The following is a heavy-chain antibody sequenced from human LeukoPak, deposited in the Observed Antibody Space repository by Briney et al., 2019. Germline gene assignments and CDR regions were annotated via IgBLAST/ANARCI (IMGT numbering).Heavy chain of an antibody. Sequence: SQTLSLTCTVSGGSISSADYYWSRIRQPPGKGLEWIGYIYYSGSTYYNPSLKSRATLSVDTSNNQFSLRLSSVTAADTAVYYCARARDTNPFDYWGQGTLVTVSS. CDR3: ARARDTNPFDY. CDR1: GGSISSADYY. CDR2: IYYSGST. D-gene: IGHD5-24*01. J-gene: IGHJ4*02. V-gene: IGHV4-30-4*08.